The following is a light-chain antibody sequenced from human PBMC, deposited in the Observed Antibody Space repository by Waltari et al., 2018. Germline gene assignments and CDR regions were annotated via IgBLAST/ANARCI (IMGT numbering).Light chain of an antibody. V-gene: IGKV3-15*01. CDR1: QSIYSN. CDR3: HQYSQYYT. CDR2: GAS. J-gene: IGKJ2*01. Sequence: EIVMTESPATPPVSPGERATLSCRASQSIYSNLAWYLQKPGQAPRLLIYGASTRSTGIPARFSGSRSGTEFTLTISSLQSEDFAVYYCHQYSQYYTFAQGTKLEIK.